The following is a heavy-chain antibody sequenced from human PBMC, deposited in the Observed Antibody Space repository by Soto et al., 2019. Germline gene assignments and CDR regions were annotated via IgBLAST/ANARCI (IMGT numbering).Heavy chain of an antibody. V-gene: IGHV1-69*05. CDR1: VLTFRSYA. D-gene: IGHD2-2*01. CDR2: IIPIFGTA. Sequence: SVKFSCKSSVLTFRSYAISCVRQAPGQGLEWMGWIIPIFGTANYAQKFQGRVTITTDEATSTAYMELSSLRSEDTAVYYCARLIPGGNKYQLQNQWFEPWGQGTLVTVSA. J-gene: IGHJ5*02. CDR3: ARLIPGGNKYQLQNQWFEP.